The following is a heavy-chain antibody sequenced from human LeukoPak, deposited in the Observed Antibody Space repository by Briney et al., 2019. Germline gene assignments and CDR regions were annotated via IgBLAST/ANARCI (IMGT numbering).Heavy chain of an antibody. CDR1: GGTISSYY. CDR3: ARGHYDSSGYWLSYFDY. CDR2: IYYSGSS. V-gene: IGHV4-59*01. D-gene: IGHD3-22*01. Sequence: SETLSLTCTVSGGTISSYYWSWIRQPPGKGLEWIGYIYYSGSSNYNPSLKSRVTISVDTSKNQFSLKLSSVTAADTAVYYCARGHYDSSGYWLSYFDYWGQGSLVTVSS. J-gene: IGHJ4*02.